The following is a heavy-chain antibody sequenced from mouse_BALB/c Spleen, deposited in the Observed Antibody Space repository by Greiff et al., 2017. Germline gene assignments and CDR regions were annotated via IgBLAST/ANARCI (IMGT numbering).Heavy chain of an antibody. CDR1: GFNIKDYY. CDR3: AREDYGYINYYAMDH. Sequence: VQLKQSGAELVRPGALVKLSCKASGFNIKDYYMHWVKQRPEQGLEWIGWIDPENGNTIYDPKFQGKASITADTSSNTAYLQLSSLTSEDTAVYYCAREDYGYINYYAMDHWGQGTSVTVSS. J-gene: IGHJ4*01. CDR2: IDPENGNT. V-gene: IGHV14-1*02. D-gene: IGHD2-2*01.